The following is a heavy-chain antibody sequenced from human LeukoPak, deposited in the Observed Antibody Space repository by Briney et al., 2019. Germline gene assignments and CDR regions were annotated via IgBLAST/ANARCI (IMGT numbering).Heavy chain of an antibody. V-gene: IGHV3-23*01. CDR2: IIASGDST. CDR3: AKDRPSGSYYFDY. CDR1: GFTFSNYA. D-gene: IGHD1-26*01. J-gene: IGHJ4*02. Sequence: GGSLRLSCAASGFTFSNYAMTWVRQAPGQGLEWVSLIIASGDSTFYADSVKGRFTISRDNSKTTLCLQMNSLRAEDTAVYYCAKDRPSGSYYFDYWGQGTLVTVSS.